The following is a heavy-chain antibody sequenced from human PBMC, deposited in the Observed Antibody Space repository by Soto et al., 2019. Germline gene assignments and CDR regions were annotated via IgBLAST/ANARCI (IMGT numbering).Heavy chain of an antibody. CDR2: ISGSGRNI. CDR1: GLSFSLYS. J-gene: IGHJ4*02. Sequence: EVQLLESGGGLVQPGGSLRLSCATSGLSFSLYSMGWVRQAPGKGLEWVSAISGSGRNIHYADSVKGRFTIPRDNSKNTLSLQMNSLRAEDTGLYYCAKDDRTASRIDYWGQGTLVTVSS. V-gene: IGHV3-23*01. CDR3: AKDDRTASRIDY. D-gene: IGHD2-21*02.